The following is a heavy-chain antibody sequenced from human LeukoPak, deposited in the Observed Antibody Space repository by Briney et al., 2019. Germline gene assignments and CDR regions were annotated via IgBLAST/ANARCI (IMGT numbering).Heavy chain of an antibody. CDR3: ARDPYYYDSSGYPYYYYYMDV. CDR1: GYTFTGYY. V-gene: IGHV1-2*02. J-gene: IGHJ6*03. Sequence: ASVKVSCKASGYTFTGYYMHWVRQAPGQGLEWMGWINPNSGGTNYAQKFQGRVTMTRDTSISTAYMELSRLRSDDTAVYYCARDPYYYDSSGYPYYYYYMDVWGKGTTVTVSS. D-gene: IGHD3-22*01. CDR2: INPNSGGT.